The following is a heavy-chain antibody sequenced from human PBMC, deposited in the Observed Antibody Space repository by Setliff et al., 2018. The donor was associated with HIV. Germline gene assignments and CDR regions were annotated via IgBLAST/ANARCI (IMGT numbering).Heavy chain of an antibody. CDR2: IYPGDSNT. CDR3: ARQGLLRWYFDN. V-gene: IGHV5-51*01. CDR1: GYSFTSYW. Sequence: GESLKISCQGSGYSFTSYWIGWVRQMPGKGLEWMGIIYPGDSNTRYSPSFQGQVTISRDNARNSLYLQMNSLRAEDTALYYCARQGLLRWYFDNWGQGTLVTVSS. J-gene: IGHJ4*02. D-gene: IGHD4-17*01.